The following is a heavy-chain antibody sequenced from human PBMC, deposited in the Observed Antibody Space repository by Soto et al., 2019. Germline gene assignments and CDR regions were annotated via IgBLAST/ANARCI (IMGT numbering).Heavy chain of an antibody. J-gene: IGHJ6*03. CDR3: ARVPEMDTAKRVLEGWDYYYYMDV. CDR1: GGSISSYY. Sequence: SETLSLTCTVSGGSISSYYWSWIRQPPGKGLEWIGYIYYSGSTNYNPSLKSRVTISVDTSKNQVSLKLSSVTAADTAVYYCARVPEMDTAKRVLEGWDYYYYMDVWGKGTTVTVSS. V-gene: IGHV4-59*01. CDR2: IYYSGST. D-gene: IGHD5-18*01.